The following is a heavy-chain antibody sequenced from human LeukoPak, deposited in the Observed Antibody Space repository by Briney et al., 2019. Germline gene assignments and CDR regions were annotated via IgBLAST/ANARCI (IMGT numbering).Heavy chain of an antibody. CDR1: GFTFDDYA. V-gene: IGHV3-9*01. Sequence: GRSLRLSCAASGFTFDDYAMHWVRHAPGKGLEWVSGISWNSGSIGYADSVKGRFTISRDNSKNTLYLQMNSLRAEDAAVYYCAKDLRGYSYGYGFDYWGQGTLVTVSS. J-gene: IGHJ4*02. CDR3: AKDLRGYSYGYGFDY. CDR2: ISWNSGSI. D-gene: IGHD5-18*01.